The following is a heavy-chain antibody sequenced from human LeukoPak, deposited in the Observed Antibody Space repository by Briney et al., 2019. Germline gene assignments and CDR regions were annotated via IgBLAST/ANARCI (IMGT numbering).Heavy chain of an antibody. V-gene: IGHV3-53*05. CDR1: GFTVSSNY. D-gene: IGHD1-26*01. J-gene: IGHJ4*02. Sequence: GGSLRLSCAASGFTVSSNYMSWVRQAPGKGLEWVSVIYSGGSTYYADSVKGRFTISRDNSKNTLYLQMNSLRAEDTAVYYCAKEWELHPFDYWGQGTLVTVSS. CDR3: AKEWELHPFDY. CDR2: IYSGGST.